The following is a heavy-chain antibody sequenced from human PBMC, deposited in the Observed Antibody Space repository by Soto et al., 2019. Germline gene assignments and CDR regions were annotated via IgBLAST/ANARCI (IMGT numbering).Heavy chain of an antibody. CDR2: ISGSGGIT. V-gene: IGHV3-23*01. D-gene: IGHD3-3*01. Sequence: GGSLRLSCAASGFTFSSYAMSCVRQAPGKGLEGVSAISGSGGITYYADSVKGRFTTSRDNSKNTLYLQMNSLRAEDTAVYYCALNPMRRSGYYNYLEYWGQGTLVTVSS. J-gene: IGHJ4*02. CDR3: ALNPMRRSGYYNYLEY. CDR1: GFTFSSYA.